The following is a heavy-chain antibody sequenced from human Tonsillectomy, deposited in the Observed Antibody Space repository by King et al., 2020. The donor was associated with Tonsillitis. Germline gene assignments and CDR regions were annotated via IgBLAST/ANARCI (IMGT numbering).Heavy chain of an antibody. D-gene: IGHD5-12*01. Sequence: VQLQESGPGLVKPSETLSLTCAVSGYSISSGYYWGWIRQPPGKGLEWIGSIYHRGSTYYNPSLKSRVTISVDTSKNQFSLKLSSVTAADTAVYYCARDASGSRYYYYGMDVWGQGTTVTVSS. V-gene: IGHV4-38-2*02. CDR1: GYSISSGYY. CDR3: ARDASGSRYYYYGMDV. CDR2: IYHRGST. J-gene: IGHJ6*02.